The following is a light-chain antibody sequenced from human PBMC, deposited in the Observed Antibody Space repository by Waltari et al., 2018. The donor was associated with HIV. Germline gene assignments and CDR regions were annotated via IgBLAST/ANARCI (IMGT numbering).Light chain of an antibody. V-gene: IGKV3-20*01. J-gene: IGKJ2*02. CDR1: QSVSSSY. CDR3: QQYGSSPLWT. Sequence: EIVLTQSPGTLSLSPGERATLSCRAGQSVSSSYLAWYQQKPGQAPRLLIYGASSRATDIPDRFSGSGSGTDFTLTISRLEPEDFAVYYCQQYGSSPLWTFGQGTKLEIK. CDR2: GAS.